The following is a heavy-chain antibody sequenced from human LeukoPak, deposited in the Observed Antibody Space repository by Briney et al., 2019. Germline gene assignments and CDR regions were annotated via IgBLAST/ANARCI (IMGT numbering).Heavy chain of an antibody. V-gene: IGHV4-61*01. CDR3: ARVAISGYSSGPFDY. CDR2: IYYSGST. Sequence: PSETLSLTCTFSGDSISSGSFHWSWIRQPPGKGLEWIGYIYYSGSTNYNPSLKSRVTISVDTSKNQFSLKLSSVTAADTAVYYCARVAISGYSSGPFDYWGQGTLVTVSS. J-gene: IGHJ4*02. D-gene: IGHD6-19*01. CDR1: GDSISSGSFH.